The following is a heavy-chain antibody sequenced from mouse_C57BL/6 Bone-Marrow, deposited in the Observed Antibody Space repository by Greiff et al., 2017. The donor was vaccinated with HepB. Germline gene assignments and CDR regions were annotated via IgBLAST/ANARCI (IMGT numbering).Heavy chain of an antibody. CDR2: INPNYGTT. V-gene: IGHV1-39*01. J-gene: IGHJ1*03. CDR1: GYSFTDYN. D-gene: IGHD1-1*01. CDR3: ASPAYYYGSSYDWYFDV. Sequence: EVKLQESGPELVKPGASVKISCKASGYSFTDYNMNWVKQSNGKSLEWIGVINPNYGTTSYNQKFKGKATLTVDQSSSTAYMQLNSLTSEDSAVYYCASPAYYYGSSYDWYFDVWGTGTTVTVSS.